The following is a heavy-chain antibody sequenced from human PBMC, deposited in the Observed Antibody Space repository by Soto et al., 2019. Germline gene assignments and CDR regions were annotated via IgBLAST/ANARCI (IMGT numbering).Heavy chain of an antibody. J-gene: IGHJ3*02. CDR2: IIPIFGTA. Sequence: SVKVSCKASGGTFRSYAISWVRQAPGQGLEWMGGIIPIFGTANYAQKFQGRVTITADESTGTAYMELSSLRSEDTAVYYCARSFMITFGGVIANFHAFDIWGQGTMVTVSS. CDR3: ARSFMITFGGVIANFHAFDI. CDR1: GGTFRSYA. V-gene: IGHV1-69*13. D-gene: IGHD3-16*02.